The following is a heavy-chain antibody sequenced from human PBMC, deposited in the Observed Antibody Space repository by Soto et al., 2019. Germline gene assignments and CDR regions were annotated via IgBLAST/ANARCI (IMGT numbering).Heavy chain of an antibody. CDR1: GFSLSTSGMC. Sequence: SGPTLVNPTQTLTLTCTFSGFSLSTSGMCMSWIRQPPGKALEWLARIDWDDDKYYSKSLKTRLTISKDTSKNQVVLTMTNMDPVDTATYYCARWIKISSYYYYGMDVWGQGTTVTVSS. D-gene: IGHD3-3*01. CDR3: ARWIKISSYYYYGMDV. J-gene: IGHJ6*02. CDR2: IDWDDDK. V-gene: IGHV2-70*11.